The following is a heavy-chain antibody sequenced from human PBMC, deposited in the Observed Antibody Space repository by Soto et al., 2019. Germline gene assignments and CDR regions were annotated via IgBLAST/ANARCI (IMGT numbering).Heavy chain of an antibody. CDR1: GGSCVGYY. D-gene: IGHD2-8*02. Sequence: SETLSLTCAVEGGSCVGYYWSWIRQPPGTGLEWIGEINHSGSTNYNPSLKSRVTISVDTSKNQFSLKLTSVTAADTAVYYCARDKITGLFDYWGQGTLVTVSS. CDR3: ARDKITGLFDY. J-gene: IGHJ4*02. V-gene: IGHV4-34*01. CDR2: INHSGST.